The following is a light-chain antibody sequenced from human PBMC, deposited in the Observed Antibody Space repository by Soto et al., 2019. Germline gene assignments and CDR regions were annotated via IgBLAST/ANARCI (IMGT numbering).Light chain of an antibody. J-gene: IGLJ2*01. Sequence: QSALTQAPSVSGAPGQRITISCTGSSSNIGAGYDVQWYKQVPGTAPKLLLHGNNNRPSGVPDRFSGSKSGTSASLAITGRLAVEDAVDYYQSSDSRLSGAVVFGGGTKLTVL. CDR3: QSSDSRLSGAVV. CDR1: SSNIGAGYD. V-gene: IGLV1-40*01. CDR2: GNN.